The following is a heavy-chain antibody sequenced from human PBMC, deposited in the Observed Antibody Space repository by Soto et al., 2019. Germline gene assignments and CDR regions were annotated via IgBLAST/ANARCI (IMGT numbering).Heavy chain of an antibody. V-gene: IGHV3-30-3*01. CDR1: GFTFSSYA. CDR2: ISYDGSNK. CDR3: ARPQGYCSGGSCPIHH. Sequence: GGSLRLSCAASGFTFSSYAMHWVRQAPGKGLEWVAVISYDGSNKYYADSVKGRFTISRDNSKNTLYLQMNSLRAEDTAVYYCARPQGYCSGGSCPIHHWGQGTLVTVSS. J-gene: IGHJ1*01. D-gene: IGHD2-15*01.